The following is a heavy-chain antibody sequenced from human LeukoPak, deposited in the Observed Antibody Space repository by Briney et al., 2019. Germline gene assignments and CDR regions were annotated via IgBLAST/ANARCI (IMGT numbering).Heavy chain of an antibody. CDR1: GFTVSNTY. CDR3: AKEHITMIVVEEPPDY. CDR2: IYCGDNA. D-gene: IGHD3-22*01. Sequence: GGSLRLSCAASGFTVSNTYMSWVRQAPGKGLDWVSVIYCGDNAYYADSVKGRFTISRDNSKNTLYLQMNSLRAEDTAVYYCAKEHITMIVVEEPPDYWGQGTLVTVSS. V-gene: IGHV3-53*01. J-gene: IGHJ4*02.